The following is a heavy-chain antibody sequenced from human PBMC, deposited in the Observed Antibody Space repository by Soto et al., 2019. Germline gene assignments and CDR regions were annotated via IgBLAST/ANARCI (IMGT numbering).Heavy chain of an antibody. J-gene: IGHJ4*02. CDR2: ISGSSGST. CDR3: AKELSSMWYPLDY. V-gene: IGHV3-23*01. CDR1: GFIFTDYA. D-gene: IGHD6-13*01. Sequence: EVQLLESGGGLVQPGGSLRLSCAASGFIFTDYAMSWVRQAPGRGLEWVSVISGSSGSTFYADSVKGRFTISSDSSKNTLYLQMNSLRVEDTAVYYCAKELSSMWYPLDYWGQGTLVTVSS.